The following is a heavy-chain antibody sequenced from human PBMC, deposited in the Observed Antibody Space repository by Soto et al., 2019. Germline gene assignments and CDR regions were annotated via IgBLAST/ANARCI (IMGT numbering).Heavy chain of an antibody. CDR3: ARGGYYYDTGGYYYYF. CDR2: ISYDGTKK. J-gene: IGHJ4*02. V-gene: IGHV3-30*03. CDR1: GFTFSSYG. Sequence: PGGSLRLSCAASGFTFSSYGMHWVRQAPGKGLEWVAVISYDGTKKYYADSVKGRFTISRDNSRNTLYLQMNSLRVEDTAVYYCARGGYYYDTGGYYYYFWGQGTLVTVSS. D-gene: IGHD3-22*01.